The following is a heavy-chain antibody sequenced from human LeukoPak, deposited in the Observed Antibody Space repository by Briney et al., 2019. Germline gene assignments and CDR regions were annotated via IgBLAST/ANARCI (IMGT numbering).Heavy chain of an antibody. CDR2: IYSGGST. J-gene: IGHJ4*02. CDR3: ARGPHYYDSSGYYDY. CDR1: GFTVSSNY. D-gene: IGHD3-22*01. V-gene: IGHV3-53*01. Sequence: GGSLRLSCAASGFTVSSNYMSWVRQAPGKGLEWASVIYSGGSTYYADSVKGRFTISRDNSKNTLYLQMNSLRAEDTAVYYCARGPHYYDSSGYYDYWGQGTLVTVSS.